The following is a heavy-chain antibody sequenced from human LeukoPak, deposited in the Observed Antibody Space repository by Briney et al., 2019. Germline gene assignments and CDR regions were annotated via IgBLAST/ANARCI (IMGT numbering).Heavy chain of an antibody. V-gene: IGHV1-69*13. D-gene: IGHD3-3*01. Sequence: ASVKVSCKASGGTFSSYAISWVRQAPGQGLEWMGGIIPIFGTANYAQKFQGRVTITADESTSTAYMELSSLRSEDTAVYYCARGSDTVGVALGPFVPFDDWGQGTLVTVSS. CDR1: GGTFSSYA. CDR2: IIPIFGTA. J-gene: IGHJ4*02. CDR3: ARGSDTVGVALGPFVPFDD.